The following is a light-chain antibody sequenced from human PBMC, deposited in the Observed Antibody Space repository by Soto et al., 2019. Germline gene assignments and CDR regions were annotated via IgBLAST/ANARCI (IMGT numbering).Light chain of an antibody. CDR2: DVT. V-gene: IGLV2-11*01. CDR3: CSFAGGATFV. Sequence: QSALTQPRSVSGSPGQSVTISCTGTISDVGGYNCVSWYQQHPGKAPQLMIYDVTQRPSGVPDRFSGSKSGNTASLTISALQAEDEADYSCCSFAGGATFVFGGGTQLTVL. CDR1: ISDVGGYNC. J-gene: IGLJ2*01.